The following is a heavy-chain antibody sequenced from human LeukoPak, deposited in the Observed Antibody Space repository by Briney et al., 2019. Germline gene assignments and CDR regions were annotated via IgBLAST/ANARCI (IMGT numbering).Heavy chain of an antibody. D-gene: IGHD2-15*01. V-gene: IGHV6-1*01. CDR1: GDSVSSKSAA. Sequence: SQTLSLTCAISGDSVSSKSAALNWIRQSPSRGLEWLGRTYYRSKWHRDYAVSVKSRITINPDTSKNQFSLQLNSVTPEDTAVYYCARLVGGSPDSWGQGALVTVSS. CDR3: ARLVGGSPDS. J-gene: IGHJ4*02. CDR2: TYYRSKWHR.